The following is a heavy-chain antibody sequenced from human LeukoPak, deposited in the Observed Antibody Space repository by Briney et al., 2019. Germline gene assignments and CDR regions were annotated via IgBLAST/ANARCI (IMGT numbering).Heavy chain of an antibody. D-gene: IGHD5-12*01. Sequence: GGSLRLSCAVSGFTLSHYAMSSVRQAPGTGVEWVGSLTDSGDATYYADSVKGRLTISRDNSNSTLYLHISGLRDEDTAVYYCARGYSHNSGGWLDPWGQGTLVTVSS. V-gene: IGHV3-23*01. CDR2: LTDSGDAT. J-gene: IGHJ5*02. CDR1: GFTLSHYA. CDR3: ARGYSHNSGGWLDP.